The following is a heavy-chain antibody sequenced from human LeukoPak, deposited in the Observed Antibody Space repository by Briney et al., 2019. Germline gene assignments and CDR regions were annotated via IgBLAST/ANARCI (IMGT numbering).Heavy chain of an antibody. Sequence: SGPTLVNPTQTLTLTCTFSGFSLSTTGVGVGWIRQPPGKALEWLAHVYWDDDKRYSPSLRTRLTFTKDTSKNQVVLTMTNMDPVDTATYFCARPYFFGSGLYFDYWGQGSLVTVSS. CDR2: VYWDDDK. D-gene: IGHD3-10*01. J-gene: IGHJ4*02. CDR3: ARPYFFGSGLYFDY. V-gene: IGHV2-5*02. CDR1: GFSLSTTGVG.